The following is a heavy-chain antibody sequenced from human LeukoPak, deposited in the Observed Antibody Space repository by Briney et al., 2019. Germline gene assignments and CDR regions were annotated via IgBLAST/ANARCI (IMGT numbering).Heavy chain of an antibody. CDR1: GFTFSSYA. CDR2: ISGSGGST. D-gene: IGHD3-10*01. Sequence: GGSLRLSCAASGFTFSSYAMSWVRQAPGKGLEWVSAISGSGGSTYYADSMKGRFTISRDNSKNTLYLQMNSLRAEDTAVYYCAKGRYYYGSGSSLFDYWGQGTLVTVSS. V-gene: IGHV3-23*01. J-gene: IGHJ4*02. CDR3: AKGRYYYGSGSSLFDY.